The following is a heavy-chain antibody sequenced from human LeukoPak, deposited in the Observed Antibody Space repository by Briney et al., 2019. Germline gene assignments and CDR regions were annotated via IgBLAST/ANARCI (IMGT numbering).Heavy chain of an antibody. D-gene: IGHD5-12*01. CDR3: ARSLIVATIDY. CDR1: GGSISSGDYY. CDR2: IYYSGST. V-gene: IGHV4-30-4*08. Sequence: SQTLSLTCTVSGGSISSGDYYWSWIRQPPGKGLEWIGYIYYSGSTYYNPSLKSRVTISVDTSKNQFSLKLSSMTAADTAVYYCARSLIVATIDYWGQGTLVTVSS. J-gene: IGHJ4*02.